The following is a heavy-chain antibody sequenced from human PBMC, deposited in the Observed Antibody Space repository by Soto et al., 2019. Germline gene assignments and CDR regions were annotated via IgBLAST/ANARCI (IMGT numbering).Heavy chain of an antibody. CDR3: ARDVLGPFDY. V-gene: IGHV3-7*05. Sequence: GGSMRLSCAVSGFTFSSYWMPWVSQAPGKGLEWVANIKQDGSEDYYVDSVKGRFTISRDNAKNSLYLQMNSLKADDTAVYYCARDVLGPFDYWAQGTLVTVSS. J-gene: IGHJ4*02. CDR1: GFTFSSYW. CDR2: IKQDGSED.